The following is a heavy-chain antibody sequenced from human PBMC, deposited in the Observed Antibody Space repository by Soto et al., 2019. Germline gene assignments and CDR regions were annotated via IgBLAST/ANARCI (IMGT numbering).Heavy chain of an antibody. V-gene: IGHV4-30-4*01. CDR1: GGSVTSDEDY. CDR2: ISNSGST. CDR3: ATESGSTYGYFDH. J-gene: IGHJ4*02. Sequence: TSETLSLTCTVSGGSVTSDEDYWTWIRQSPGKGLEWIGYISNSGSTGYNPSLKTRLSMSVDRSKNQFTLRLTSVTAADTAVYLCATESGSTYGYFDHWGQGTQVTVSS. D-gene: IGHD5-18*01.